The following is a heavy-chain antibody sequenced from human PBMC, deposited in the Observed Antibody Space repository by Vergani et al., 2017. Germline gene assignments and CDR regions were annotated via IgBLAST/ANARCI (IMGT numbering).Heavy chain of an antibody. Sequence: QVQLVESGGGVVQPGGSLRLSCAASRITFNSYGMHWVRQAPGKGLEWVAFIRYDGNKKFYSDPVKGRFTISRDNSKNILYLQMDSLRPEDSAVYYCATDPGYSYSYDSSGFYSLNYWGQGTPVTVSS. D-gene: IGHD3-22*01. CDR1: RITFNSYG. V-gene: IGHV3-30*02. J-gene: IGHJ4*02. CDR2: IRYDGNKK. CDR3: ATDPGYSYSYDSSGFYSLNY.